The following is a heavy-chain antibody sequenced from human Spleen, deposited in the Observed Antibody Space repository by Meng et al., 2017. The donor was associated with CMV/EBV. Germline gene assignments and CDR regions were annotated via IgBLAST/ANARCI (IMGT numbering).Heavy chain of an antibody. J-gene: IGHJ6*02. CDR2: IKQDGSEK. CDR1: GFTFSSYW. CDR3: ARVPGRGMNFYNGLDV. Sequence: GGSLRLSCAASGFTFSSYWMSWVRQAPGKGLEWVANIKQDGSEKYYVDSVKGRFTISRDNAKNSLYLQMNSLRAEDTAVYYCARVPGRGMNFYNGLDVWGRGTTVTVSS. V-gene: IGHV3-7*01. D-gene: IGHD2/OR15-2a*01.